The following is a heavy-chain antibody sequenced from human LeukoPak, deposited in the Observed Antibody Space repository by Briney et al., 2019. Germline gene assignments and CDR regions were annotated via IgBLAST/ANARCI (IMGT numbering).Heavy chain of an antibody. CDR1: GGSISTYC. V-gene: IGHV4-59*12. D-gene: IGHD3-16*01. Sequence: SETLSLTCAVSGGSISTYCWSWIRQPPGKGLEWIGYIFYSGSTNYNPSLKSRVTISVDTSKNQFSLKLSSVTAADTAVYYCARESMITFGGVIRNWFDPWGQGTLVTVSS. CDR2: IFYSGST. J-gene: IGHJ5*02. CDR3: ARESMITFGGVIRNWFDP.